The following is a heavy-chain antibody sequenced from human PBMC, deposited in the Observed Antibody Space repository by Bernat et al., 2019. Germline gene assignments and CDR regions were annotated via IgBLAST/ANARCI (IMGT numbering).Heavy chain of an antibody. CDR1: GFTFSSYA. V-gene: IGHV3-73*01. CDR3: TRGYCTGTTCYGLDY. Sequence: VQLVESGGGVVQPGRSLRLSCAASGFTFSSYAMHWVRQASGKGLEWVGRIRSRANSYATAYGASVKGRFTISRDDSKSTAYLQLNSLKTEDTAVYYCTRGYCTGTTCYGLDYWGQGTLVTVSS. CDR2: IRSRANSYAT. J-gene: IGHJ4*02. D-gene: IGHD2-2*01.